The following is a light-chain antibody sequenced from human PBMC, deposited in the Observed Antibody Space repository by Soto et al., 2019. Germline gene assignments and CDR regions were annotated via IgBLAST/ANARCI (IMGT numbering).Light chain of an antibody. CDR2: DVS. CDR1: SSDVGAYNF. CDR3: NSYTTSSTHV. V-gene: IGLV2-14*03. J-gene: IGLJ1*01. Sequence: QSVLTQPASVSGSPGLPITLSCTGTSSDVGAYNFVSWYQQHPGKAPKLIIYDVSNRPSGVSNHFSGSKSGNTASLTISGLQAEDEADYYCNSYTTSSTHVFGTGTKVTVL.